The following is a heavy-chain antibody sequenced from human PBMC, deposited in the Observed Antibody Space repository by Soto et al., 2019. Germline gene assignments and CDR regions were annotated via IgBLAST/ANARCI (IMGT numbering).Heavy chain of an antibody. Sequence: QSQTLSLTCTVSGGSISNYYWSWIRQPPGKGLEWIGYIHYSGSTKYNPSLKRRVAISADTSKNQFSLKLSSVTAADTAMYYCARGHYDFWSGYFATIDYWGQGTLVTVSS. V-gene: IGHV4-59*08. CDR3: ARGHYDFWSGYFATIDY. D-gene: IGHD3-3*01. J-gene: IGHJ4*02. CDR2: IHYSGST. CDR1: GGSISNYY.